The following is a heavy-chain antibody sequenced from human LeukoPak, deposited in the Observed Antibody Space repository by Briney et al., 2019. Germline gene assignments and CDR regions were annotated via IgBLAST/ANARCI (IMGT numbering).Heavy chain of an antibody. CDR3: ARDHNYAFDN. Sequence: GGSLRLSCAASGFAFSSFGMNWVRQAPGKGLEWISYIGIDSGNTKYADSVRGRFTIAADKAKNSLYLQMNSLRVEDTAVYYCARDHNYAFDNWGQGTLVSVAS. J-gene: IGHJ4*02. CDR1: GFAFSSFG. V-gene: IGHV3-48*01. CDR2: IGIDSGNT. D-gene: IGHD1-1*01.